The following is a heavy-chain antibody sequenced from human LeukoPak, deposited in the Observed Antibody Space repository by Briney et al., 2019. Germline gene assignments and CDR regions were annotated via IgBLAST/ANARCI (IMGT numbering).Heavy chain of an antibody. J-gene: IGHJ6*02. CDR3: ARHKGSSSMMDV. CDR2: MYYSGST. D-gene: IGHD2-8*01. V-gene: IGHV4-39*01. Sequence: SETLSLTCTVSGGSIGSSAYYWGWIRQPPGKGLEWIGNMYYSGSTYYNPSLKSRVTISADTSKSQFSLKLSSVTAADTALYYCARHKGSSSMMDVWGQGTTVTVSS. CDR1: GGSIGSSAYY.